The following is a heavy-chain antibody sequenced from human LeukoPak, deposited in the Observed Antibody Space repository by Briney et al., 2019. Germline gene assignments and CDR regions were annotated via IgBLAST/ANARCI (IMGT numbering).Heavy chain of an antibody. CDR2: INHSGST. Sequence: PSETLSLTCTVSGGSINVIDYYWGWIRQPPGKGLEWIGEINHSGSTNYNLSLKSRVTISVDTSKNQFSLKLSSVTAADTAVYYCARSSYCSSTSCYQFGWWFDPWGQGTLVTVSS. CDR1: GGSINVIDYY. CDR3: ARSSYCSSTSCYQFGWWFDP. D-gene: IGHD2-2*01. J-gene: IGHJ5*02. V-gene: IGHV4-34*01.